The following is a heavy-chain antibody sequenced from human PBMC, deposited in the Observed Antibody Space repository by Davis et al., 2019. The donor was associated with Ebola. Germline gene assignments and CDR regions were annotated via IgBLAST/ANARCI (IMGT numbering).Heavy chain of an antibody. CDR3: ARDDRYSHSWLGWTY. Sequence: SVKVSCKASGGTFSSYAISWVRQAPGQGLEWMGGIIPIFGTANYAQRFQGRVTITADESRTTAYMELSSLRSEDTAVYYCARDDRYSHSWLGWTYWGQGTLVTVSS. D-gene: IGHD3-9*01. CDR1: GGTFSSYA. V-gene: IGHV1-69*13. J-gene: IGHJ4*02. CDR2: IIPIFGTA.